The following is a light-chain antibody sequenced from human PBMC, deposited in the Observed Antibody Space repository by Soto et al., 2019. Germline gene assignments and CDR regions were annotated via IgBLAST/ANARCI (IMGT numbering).Light chain of an antibody. CDR2: WAS. CDR3: QQYYSDPLT. Sequence: DIVMTQSPDSLAVSLGERATFNCKSSQNLLYSSNNRNYLAWYQQKPGQPPKLLVSWASTRESGVPDRFSGGGSGTDFTLTITSLQAEDVAVYYCQQYYSDPLTFGQGNNVEIK. J-gene: IGKJ1*01. V-gene: IGKV4-1*01. CDR1: QNLLYSSNNRNY.